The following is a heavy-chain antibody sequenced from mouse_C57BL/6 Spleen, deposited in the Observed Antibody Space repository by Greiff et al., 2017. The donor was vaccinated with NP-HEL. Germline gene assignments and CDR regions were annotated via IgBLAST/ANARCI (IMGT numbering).Heavy chain of an antibody. CDR3: ARHEEITTVVAKGYWYFDV. J-gene: IGHJ1*03. CDR2: FYPGSGSI. Sequence: VQLQQSGAELVKPGASVKLSCKASGYTFTEYTIHWVKQRSGQGLEWIGWFYPGSGSIKYNEKFKDKATLTADKSSSTVYMELSRLTSEDSAVYFCARHEEITTVVAKGYWYFDVWGTGTTVTVSS. V-gene: IGHV1-62-2*01. CDR1: GYTFTEYT. D-gene: IGHD1-1*01.